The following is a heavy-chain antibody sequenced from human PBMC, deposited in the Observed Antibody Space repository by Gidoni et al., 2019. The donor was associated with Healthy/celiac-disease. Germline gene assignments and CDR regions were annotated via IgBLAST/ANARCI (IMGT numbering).Heavy chain of an antibody. CDR1: GFTFSSYG. CDR2: ISYDGSNK. Sequence: QVQLVESGGGVVQPGRSLSLSCAASGFTFSSYGMHWVRQAPGKGLEWVAVISYDGSNKYYADSVKGRFTISRDNSKNTLYLQMNSLRAEDTAVYYCAKDLSIATAGTNAYWGQGTLVTVSS. D-gene: IGHD6-13*01. J-gene: IGHJ4*02. V-gene: IGHV3-30*18. CDR3: AKDLSIATAGTNAY.